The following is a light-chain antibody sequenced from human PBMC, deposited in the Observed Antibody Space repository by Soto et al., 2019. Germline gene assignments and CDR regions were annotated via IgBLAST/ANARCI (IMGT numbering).Light chain of an antibody. CDR1: QSISSW. CDR3: QQYNSYRT. J-gene: IGKJ1*01. V-gene: IGKV1-5*03. Sequence: DIQMTQSPSTLSASVGDRVTITCRASQSISSWLAWYQQKPGKAPKLLIYKASSLESGVPSRFSGSGSGTEFTLTISSLRPEDFATYYCQQYNSYRTFGQGTKVEIK. CDR2: KAS.